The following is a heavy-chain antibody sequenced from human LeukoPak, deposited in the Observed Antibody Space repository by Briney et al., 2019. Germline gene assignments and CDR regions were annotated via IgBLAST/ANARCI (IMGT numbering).Heavy chain of an antibody. CDR3: ARAARSARITIFGVAAGY. J-gene: IGHJ4*02. CDR1: GYIFIVHY. CDR2: ISPNSGGT. V-gene: IGHV1-2*02. Sequence: ASVRVSCKASGYIFIVHYIHWVRQAPGQGLEWMGWISPNSGGTKYAQTFQGRVTMTRDTSMSTVYMELSSLTSDDTAVYYCARAARSARITIFGVAAGYWGQGTLVTVSS. D-gene: IGHD3-3*01.